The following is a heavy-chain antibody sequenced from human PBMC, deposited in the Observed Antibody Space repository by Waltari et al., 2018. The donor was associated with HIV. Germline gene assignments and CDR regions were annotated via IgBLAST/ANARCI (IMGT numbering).Heavy chain of an antibody. CDR3: ARDPYDYDSSGYLCYFDY. CDR1: GFTFSSYA. D-gene: IGHD3-22*01. J-gene: IGHJ4*02. V-gene: IGHV3-30-3*01. Sequence: QVQLVESGGGVVQPGRSLRLSCAASGFTFSSYAMHWVRQAPGKGVEWVAVISYEGSNKYYADSVKGRFTISRDNSKNTLYLQMNSLRAEDTAVYYCARDPYDYDSSGYLCYFDYWGQGTLVTVSS. CDR2: ISYEGSNK.